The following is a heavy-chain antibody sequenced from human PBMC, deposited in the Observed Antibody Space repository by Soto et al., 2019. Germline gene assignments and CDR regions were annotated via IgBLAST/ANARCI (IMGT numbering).Heavy chain of an antibody. V-gene: IGHV1-58*02. J-gene: IGHJ6*02. CDR2: IVVGSGNT. CDR1: GFNFTSSA. CDR3: ARLSSTPQGYYYYGMDV. D-gene: IGHD6-13*01. Sequence: GAPVEVSCKASGFNFTSSAMQWVRQARGQRLEWVRRIVVGSGNTNYAQKFQERVTITRDMSTSTAYMELSSLRSEDTAVYYCARLSSTPQGYYYYGMDVWGQGTTVTVSS.